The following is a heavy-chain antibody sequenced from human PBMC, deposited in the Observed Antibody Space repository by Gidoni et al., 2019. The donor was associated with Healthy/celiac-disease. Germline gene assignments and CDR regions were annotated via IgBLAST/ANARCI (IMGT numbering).Heavy chain of an antibody. CDR1: GFTFSSYS. V-gene: IGHV3-21*01. D-gene: IGHD2-2*02. CDR2: ISSSSSYI. Sequence: EVQLVESGGGLVKPGGSLSLSCAASGFTFSSYSMNWVRQAPGKGLEWVSSISSSSSYIYYADSVKGRFTISRDNAKNSLYLQMNSLRAEDTAVYYCARAGLGSSSSCYNWGQGTLVTVSS. CDR3: ARAGLGSSSSCYN. J-gene: IGHJ4*02.